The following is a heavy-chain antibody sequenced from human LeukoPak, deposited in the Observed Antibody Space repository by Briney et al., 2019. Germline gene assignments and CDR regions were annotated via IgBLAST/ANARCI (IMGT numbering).Heavy chain of an antibody. V-gene: IGHV4-30-2*01. CDR3: ARVDTAIGRDAFDI. D-gene: IGHD5-18*01. CDR1: GGSISSGGYS. CDR2: IYHSGST. Sequence: TSETLSLTCTVSGGSISSGGYSWSWIRQPPGKGLEWIGYIYHSGSTYYNPSLKSRVTISVDRSKNQFSLKLSSVTAADTAVYYCARVDTAIGRDAFDIWGQGTMVTVSS. J-gene: IGHJ3*02.